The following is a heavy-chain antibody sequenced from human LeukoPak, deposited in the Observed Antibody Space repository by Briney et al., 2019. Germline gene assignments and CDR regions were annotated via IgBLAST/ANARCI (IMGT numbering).Heavy chain of an antibody. Sequence: ASVKVSCKASGYTFTCYGISRVRQAPGQGLEWMGWISAYNGNTNYAQKFQGRVTMTRNTSISTAYMELSSLRSEDTAVYYCAKNYDFLTGYANWGQGTLVTVSS. CDR3: AKNYDFLTGYAN. V-gene: IGHV1-18*01. CDR2: ISAYNGNT. CDR1: GYTFTCYG. D-gene: IGHD3-9*01. J-gene: IGHJ4*02.